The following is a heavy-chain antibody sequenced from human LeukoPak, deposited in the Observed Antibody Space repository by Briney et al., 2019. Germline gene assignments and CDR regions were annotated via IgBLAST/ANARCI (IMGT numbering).Heavy chain of an antibody. Sequence: GSSVKVSCKASGGTFSSYAISWVRQAPGQGLEWMGGIIPIFGTANYAQKFQGRVTITTDESTSTAYMELSSLRSEDTAVYYCAIYVVPAAIVSPVYYYYYMDVWGKGTTVTVSS. D-gene: IGHD2-2*02. CDR1: GGTFSSYA. V-gene: IGHV1-69*05. J-gene: IGHJ6*03. CDR2: IIPIFGTA. CDR3: AIYVVPAAIVSPVYYYYYMDV.